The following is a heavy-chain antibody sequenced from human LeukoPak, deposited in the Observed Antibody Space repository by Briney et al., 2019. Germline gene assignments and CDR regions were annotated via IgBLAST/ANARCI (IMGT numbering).Heavy chain of an antibody. CDR1: GFTFSSYW. D-gene: IGHD6-13*01. CDR2: IKQDGSEK. Sequence: PGGSLRLSCAASGFTFSSYWMSWVRQAPGKGLEWVANIKQDGSEKYYVDSVKGRFTISRDNAKNSLYLQMNSLRAEDTAVYYCARDSFRGYSSSWYFLDYWGQGTLVTVSS. V-gene: IGHV3-7*03. J-gene: IGHJ4*02. CDR3: ARDSFRGYSSSWYFLDY.